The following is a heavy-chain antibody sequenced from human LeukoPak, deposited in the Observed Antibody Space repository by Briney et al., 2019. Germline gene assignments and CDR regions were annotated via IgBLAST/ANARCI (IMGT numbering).Heavy chain of an antibody. J-gene: IGHJ4*02. D-gene: IGHD3-10*01. Sequence: GASVKVSCKASGYTFTGYYMHWVRQAPGQGLEWMGWINPNSGGTNYAQKFQGRVTMTRDTSISTAYMELSRLRSDDTAVYYCARVTVYGSGKDKPFDYWGQGTLVTVSS. CDR1: GYTFTGYY. V-gene: IGHV1-2*02. CDR2: INPNSGGT. CDR3: ARVTVYGSGKDKPFDY.